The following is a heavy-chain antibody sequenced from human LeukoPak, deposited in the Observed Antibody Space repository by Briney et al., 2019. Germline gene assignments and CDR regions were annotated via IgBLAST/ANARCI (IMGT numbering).Heavy chain of an antibody. CDR2: IYYSGST. CDR3: ARAVGYCSSTSCYTGYYYYYMDV. V-gene: IGHV4-59*11. Sequence: PSETLSLTCTVSGGSISSHYWSWIRQPPGKGLEWFGYIYYSGSTNYNPSLKSRVTISVDTSKNQFSLKLSSVTAADTAVYYCARAVGYCSSTSCYTGYYYYYMDVWGKGTTVTVSS. CDR1: GGSISSHY. D-gene: IGHD2-2*02. J-gene: IGHJ6*03.